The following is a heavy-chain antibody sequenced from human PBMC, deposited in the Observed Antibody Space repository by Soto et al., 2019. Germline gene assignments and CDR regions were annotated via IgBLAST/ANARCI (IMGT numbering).Heavy chain of an antibody. J-gene: IGHJ4*02. D-gene: IGHD2-15*01. CDR1: GFTFSGYN. CDR2: IKSDSSGT. Sequence: EVQLVESGGGLVQPGGSLRLSCAASGFTFSGYNMNWVRQAPGKGLEWISCIKSDSSGTWYADSVKGRFTMSRDNAKNSLYLQKNSLRDEDTAVYFCARDSNCSSDYWGQGTLVAVSS. CDR3: ARDSNCSSDY. V-gene: IGHV3-48*02.